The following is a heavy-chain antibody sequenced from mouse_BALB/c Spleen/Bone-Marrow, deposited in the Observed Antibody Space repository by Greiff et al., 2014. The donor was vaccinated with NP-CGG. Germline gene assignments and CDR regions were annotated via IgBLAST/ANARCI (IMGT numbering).Heavy chain of an antibody. Sequence: EVQLQQSGAELVKPGASVKLSCTASGFNFKDSYMHWVQQRPEQGLEWIGRIDPANGNTKYDPKFQGKATITADTSSNTAYLQLSSLPSEDAAVYYCAGWESYARAYWGQGTSVTVSS. CDR2: IDPANGNT. CDR3: AGWESYARAY. D-gene: IGHD4-1*01. CDR1: GFNFKDSY. J-gene: IGHJ4*01. V-gene: IGHV14-3*02.